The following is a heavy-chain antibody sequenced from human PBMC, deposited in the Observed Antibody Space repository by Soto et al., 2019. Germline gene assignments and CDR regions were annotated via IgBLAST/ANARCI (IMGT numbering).Heavy chain of an antibody. CDR3: ARETYSSGWYYWFDP. V-gene: IGHV4-59*01. Sequence: VSLTCTVSGGAISTYYWSWIRQRPGKGLEWIGYIYYSGSTNYNPSLKSRVTISLDTSKNQFSLRLSSVTAADTAVYYCARETYSSGWYYWFDPWGQGTLVTVSS. CDR1: GGAISTYY. CDR2: IYYSGST. D-gene: IGHD6-19*01. J-gene: IGHJ5*02.